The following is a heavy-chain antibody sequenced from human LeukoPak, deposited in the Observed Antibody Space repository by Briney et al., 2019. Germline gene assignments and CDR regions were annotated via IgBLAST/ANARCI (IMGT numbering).Heavy chain of an antibody. CDR2: INAGNGNT. V-gene: IGHV1-3*01. CDR3: ARGRGDIVVVPAAMELDY. CDR1: GYTFTSYA. Sequence: ASVKVSCKASGYTFTSYAMHRVRQAPGQRLEWMGWINAGNGNTKYSQKFQGRVTITRDTSASTAYMELSSLRSEDTAVYYCARGRGDIVVVPAAMELDYWGQGTLVTVSS. D-gene: IGHD2-2*01. J-gene: IGHJ4*02.